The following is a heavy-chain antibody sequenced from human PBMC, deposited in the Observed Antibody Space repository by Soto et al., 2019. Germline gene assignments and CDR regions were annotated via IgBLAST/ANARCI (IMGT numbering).Heavy chain of an antibody. V-gene: IGHV4-39*01. J-gene: IGHJ5*02. CDR2: IYYSGST. CDR3: ARHRGSSWSRRNYDNWFDP. Sequence: SETLSLTCTVSGGSISSSSYYWGWIRQPPGKGLEWIGSIYYSGSTYYNPSLKSRVTISVDTSKNQFSLKLSSVTAADTAVYYCARHRGSSWSRRNYDNWFDPWGQGTLVTVSS. D-gene: IGHD6-13*01. CDR1: GGSISSSSYY.